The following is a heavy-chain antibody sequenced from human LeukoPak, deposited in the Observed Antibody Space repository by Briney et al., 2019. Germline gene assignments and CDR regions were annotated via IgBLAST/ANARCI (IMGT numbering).Heavy chain of an antibody. CDR3: ARVSRQRGHFDY. CDR1: GFTLSSYD. V-gene: IGHV3-13*01. Sequence: GGSLRLSCAASGFTLSSYDMHWVRQATGKGLEWVSAIGTAGDTYYPGSVKGRFTISRENAKNSLYLQMNSLRAGDTAVYYCARVSRQRGHFDYWGQGTLVTVSS. J-gene: IGHJ4*02. CDR2: IGTAGDT. D-gene: IGHD3-10*01.